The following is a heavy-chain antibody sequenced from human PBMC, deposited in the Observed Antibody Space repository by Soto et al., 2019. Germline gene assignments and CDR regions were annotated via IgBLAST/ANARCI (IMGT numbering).Heavy chain of an antibody. Sequence: QVQLQESGPGLVKPSETLSLTCTVSGGSVRSDNYYWNWIRQPPGKGLEWIGYIFYSGSTNYNPSLKSRVTISLDTSKSQFSLKLRSVTAADTAVYYCARVYVVGCYYDLWGRGTLVSVSS. CDR1: GGSVRSDNYY. CDR2: IFYSGST. CDR3: ARVYVVGCYYDL. V-gene: IGHV4-61*01. J-gene: IGHJ2*01. D-gene: IGHD2-21*01.